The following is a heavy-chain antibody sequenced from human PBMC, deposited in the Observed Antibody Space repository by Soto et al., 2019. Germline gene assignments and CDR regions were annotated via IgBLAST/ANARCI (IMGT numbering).Heavy chain of an antibody. CDR3: GSLVRGVHYYGMDV. Sequence: GASVKVSCKASGYTFTRSGISCVRQAPGQGLEWMGRIIPILGIANYAQKFQGRVTITADKSTSTAYMELSSLRSEDTAVYYCGSLVRGVHYYGMDVWGQGTTVTVSS. CDR2: IIPILGIA. J-gene: IGHJ6*02. CDR1: GYTFTRSG. D-gene: IGHD3-10*01. V-gene: IGHV1-69*04.